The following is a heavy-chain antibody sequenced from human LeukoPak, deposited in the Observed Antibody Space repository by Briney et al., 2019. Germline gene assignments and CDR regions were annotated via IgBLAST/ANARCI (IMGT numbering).Heavy chain of an antibody. CDR1: GGSISSYY. D-gene: IGHD2-2*01. CDR3: AREVLDCSSTSCSPGLDY. Sequence: SETLSLTCTVSGGSISSYYWSWVRQPPGKGLEWIGYIYYSGSTNYNPSLKSRVTISVDTSKNQFSLKLSSVTAADTAVYYCAREVLDCSSTSCSPGLDYWGQGTLVTVSS. CDR2: IYYSGST. J-gene: IGHJ4*02. V-gene: IGHV4-59*01.